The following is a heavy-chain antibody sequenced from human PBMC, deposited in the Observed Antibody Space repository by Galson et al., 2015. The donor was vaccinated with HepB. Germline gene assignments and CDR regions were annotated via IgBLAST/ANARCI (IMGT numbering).Heavy chain of an antibody. V-gene: IGHV3-33*01. D-gene: IGHD2-21*01. Sequence: SLRLSCAASGLTFRRSGMHWVRQAPGKGLEWLAVIQYVGSPIRYADSVKGRFTVSRDNSKNTLYLEMNNLRAEDTAVYYCARETSRIVFHAFDIWGQGTMVTVSS. J-gene: IGHJ3*02. CDR3: ARETSRIVFHAFDI. CDR2: IQYVGSPI. CDR1: GLTFRRSG.